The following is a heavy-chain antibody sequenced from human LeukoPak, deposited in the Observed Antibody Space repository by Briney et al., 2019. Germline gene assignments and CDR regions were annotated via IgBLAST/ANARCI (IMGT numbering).Heavy chain of an antibody. CDR2: ISNSGGDT. J-gene: IGHJ4*02. CDR3: ARDPSYYYGSLSHFDF. V-gene: IGHV3-23*01. CDR1: GFTFSNYA. Sequence: PGGSLRLSRAASGFTFSNYAMSWVRQAPGRGLEWVLGISNSGGDTQYADSVKGRFTISRDNSKNTLYLQMNSLRAEDTAVYYCARDPSYYYGSLSHFDFWGQGTLVTVSS. D-gene: IGHD3-10*01.